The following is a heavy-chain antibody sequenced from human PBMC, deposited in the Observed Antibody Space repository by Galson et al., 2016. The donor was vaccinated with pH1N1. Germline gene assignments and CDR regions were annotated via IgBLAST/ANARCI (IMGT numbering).Heavy chain of an antibody. D-gene: IGHD6-19*01. V-gene: IGHV3-30*01. CDR3: AREQWPEAFDI. J-gene: IGHJ3*02. CDR1: GFTLSSDA. Sequence: SCKASGFTLSSDAMHWVRQVPGKGLEWVAVISYDGSKKFYADSVKGRFTISRDNSKNTLYLHMNRLRPEDTAVYFCAREQWPEAFDIWGQGRVVTVSS. CDR2: ISYDGSKK.